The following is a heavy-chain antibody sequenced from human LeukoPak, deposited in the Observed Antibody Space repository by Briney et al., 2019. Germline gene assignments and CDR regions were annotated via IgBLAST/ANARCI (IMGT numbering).Heavy chain of an antibody. V-gene: IGHV4-34*01. Sequence: SETLSLTCAVYGGSFSGYYWSWIRQPPGKGLEWIGSIYYSGSTYYNPSLKSRVTISVDTSKNQFSLKLSSVTAADTAVYYCARHAYYYDSSAPLGYWGQGTLVTVSS. J-gene: IGHJ4*02. CDR2: IYYSGST. CDR3: ARHAYYYDSSAPLGY. CDR1: GGSFSGYY. D-gene: IGHD3-22*01.